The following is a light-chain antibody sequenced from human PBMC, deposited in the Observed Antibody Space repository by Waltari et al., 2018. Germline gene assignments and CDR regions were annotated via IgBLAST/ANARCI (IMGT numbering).Light chain of an antibody. J-gene: IGLJ3*02. V-gene: IGLV1-40*01. Sequence: QSVLTHPPSVSGAPGQRVTISCTGSSPNIGAGYAVHWYQQLPGTAPKLLIYGNTNRPSGVPDRFSGSKSGTSASLAITGLQAEDEADYYCQCYDSSLSGSVFGGGTKLTVL. CDR1: SPNIGAGYA. CDR3: QCYDSSLSGSV. CDR2: GNT.